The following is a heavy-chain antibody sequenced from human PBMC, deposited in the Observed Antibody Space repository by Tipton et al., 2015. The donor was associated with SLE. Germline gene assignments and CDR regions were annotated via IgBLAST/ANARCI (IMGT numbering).Heavy chain of an antibody. CDR3: ARPGMAERYFDL. V-gene: IGHV4-39*01. CDR1: GGSISSSSYY. D-gene: IGHD5-24*01. Sequence: LRLSCTVSGGSISSSSYYWGWIRQPPGKELEWIGSIYYSGSTYYNPSLKSRVTISVDTSKNQFSLKLSSVTAADTAVYYCARPGMAERYFDLWGRGTLVTVSS. CDR2: IYYSGST. J-gene: IGHJ2*01.